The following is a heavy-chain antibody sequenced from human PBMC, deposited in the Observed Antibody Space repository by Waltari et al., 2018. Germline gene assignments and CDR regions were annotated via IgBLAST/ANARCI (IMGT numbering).Heavy chain of an antibody. Sequence: QVQLVQSGAEVKKPGSSVKVSCKASGGTFSSYAISWVRQAPGQGLEWMGGVNTIFGTANYAQKFQGRVTITTDESTSTAYMELSSLRSEDTAVYYCARHRPGFIAVAGTSFDYWGQGTLVTVSS. CDR3: ARHRPGFIAVAGTSFDY. CDR1: GGTFSSYA. V-gene: IGHV1-69*05. J-gene: IGHJ4*02. CDR2: VNTIFGTA. D-gene: IGHD6-19*01.